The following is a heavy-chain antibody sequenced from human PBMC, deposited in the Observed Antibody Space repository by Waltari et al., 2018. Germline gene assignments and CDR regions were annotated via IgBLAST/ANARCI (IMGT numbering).Heavy chain of an antibody. CDR2: IIPILGIA. V-gene: IGHV1-69*04. CDR1: GGTFSSYA. J-gene: IGHJ3*02. CDR3: ARKTLGEYSGYAGAFDI. Sequence: QVQLVQSGAEVKKPGSSVKVSCKASGGTFSSYAISWVRQAPGQGLEWMGGIIPILGIANYAQKFQGRVTITADESTSTAYMELSSLRSEDTAVYYCARKTLGEYSGYAGAFDIWGQGTMVTVSS. D-gene: IGHD5-12*01.